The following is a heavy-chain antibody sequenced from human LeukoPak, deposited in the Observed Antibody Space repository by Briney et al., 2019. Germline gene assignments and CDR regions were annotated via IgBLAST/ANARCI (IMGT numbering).Heavy chain of an antibody. D-gene: IGHD1-14*01. J-gene: IGHJ4*02. CDR2: IYTSGST. V-gene: IGHV4-4*07. Sequence: SETLSLTCTVSGGSISSYYWSWIRQPAGKGLEWIGRIYTSGSTNYNPSLKSRVTISVDTSKNQFSLKLSSVTAADTAVYYCASTGPGNVSFDYWGQGTLVTVSS. CDR3: ASTGPGNVSFDY. CDR1: GGSISSYY.